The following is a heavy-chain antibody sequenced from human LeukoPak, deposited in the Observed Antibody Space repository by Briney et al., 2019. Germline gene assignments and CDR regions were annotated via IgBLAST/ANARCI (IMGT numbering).Heavy chain of an antibody. CDR2: INHSGST. CDR3: ARGVGYSGYDFDY. D-gene: IGHD5-12*01. J-gene: IGHJ4*02. V-gene: IGHV4-34*01. CDR1: GGSFSGYY. Sequence: SETLSLTCAVYGGSFSGYYWSWIRQPPGKGLEWIGEINHSGSTNYNPSLKSRVTISVDTSKNQFSLKLSSVTAADTAVYYCARGVGYSGYDFDYWGQGTLVTLSS.